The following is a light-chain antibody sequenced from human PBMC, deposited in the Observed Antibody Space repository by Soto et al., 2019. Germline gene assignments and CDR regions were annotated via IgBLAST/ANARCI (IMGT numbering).Light chain of an antibody. V-gene: IGLV2-14*01. CDR3: TSYTSSITWV. J-gene: IGLJ3*02. Sequence: QSVLTQPASVSGSPGQSITISCIGSSTDVGGYNYVSWYQQHPGKAPKLLIYEVTRRASGVSNRFSGSKSGNTASLAISGLQAEDEAEYYCTSYTSSITWVFGGGTKLTVL. CDR2: EVT. CDR1: STDVGGYNY.